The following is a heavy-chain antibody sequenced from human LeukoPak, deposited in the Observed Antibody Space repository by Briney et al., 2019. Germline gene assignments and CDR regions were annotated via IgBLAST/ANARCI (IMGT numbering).Heavy chain of an antibody. CDR1: GYTFTSYG. CDR2: ISAYNGNT. V-gene: IGHV1-18*01. J-gene: IGHJ4*02. Sequence: ASVKVSCKASGYTFTSYGISCVRQAPGHGLEWMGWISAYNGNTNYAQKLQGRVTMTTDTSTSTAYMELRSLRSDDRAVYYCARVSSGSYYGALNYWGQGTLVTVSS. CDR3: ARVSSGSYYGALNY. D-gene: IGHD1-26*01.